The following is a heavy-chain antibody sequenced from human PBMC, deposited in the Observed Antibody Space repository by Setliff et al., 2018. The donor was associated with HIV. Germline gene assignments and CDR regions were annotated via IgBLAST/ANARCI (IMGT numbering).Heavy chain of an antibody. V-gene: IGHV1-24*01. CDR2: FDPEDNKI. D-gene: IGHD5-12*01. Sequence: ASVKVSCKVSGYTVTELSINWVRQAPGKGPEWMGGFDPEDNKIVYAQKFRGRVTTTEDTSTDTAYMELSSLRPEDTAVYYCATRIRDGHRGYGYFDFWGQGTLVTVSS. CDR1: GYTVTELS. CDR3: ATRIRDGHRGYGYFDF. J-gene: IGHJ4*02.